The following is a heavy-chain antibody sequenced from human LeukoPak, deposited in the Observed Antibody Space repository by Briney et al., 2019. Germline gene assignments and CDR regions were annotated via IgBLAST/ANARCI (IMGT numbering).Heavy chain of an antibody. V-gene: IGHV3-30*14. D-gene: IGHD3-22*01. CDR1: GFTFSSYA. Sequence: QAGGSLRLSCAASGFTFSSYAMHWVRQAPGKGLEWVAVISYDGSNKYYADSVKGRFTISKDISKNKLYLQMRSLRAEDTAVYYCTRDRGSYYYDTGYWGQGTLVTVSS. CDR2: ISYDGSNK. J-gene: IGHJ4*02. CDR3: TRDRGSYYYDTGY.